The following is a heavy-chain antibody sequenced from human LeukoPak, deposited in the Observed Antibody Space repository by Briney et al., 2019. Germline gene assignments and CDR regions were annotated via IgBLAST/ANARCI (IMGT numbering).Heavy chain of an antibody. CDR2: ISAYNGNT. D-gene: IGHD3-22*01. CDR1: GYTFTSYG. J-gene: IGHJ4*02. CDR3: ARDTGRTYYYDSSGCFDY. V-gene: IGHV1-18*01. Sequence: ASVTVSCKASGYTFTSYGISWVRQAPGQGLEWMGWISAYNGNTNYAQKLQGRVTMTTDTSTSTAYMELRSLRSDDTAVYYCARDTGRTYYYDSSGCFDYWGQGTLVTVSS.